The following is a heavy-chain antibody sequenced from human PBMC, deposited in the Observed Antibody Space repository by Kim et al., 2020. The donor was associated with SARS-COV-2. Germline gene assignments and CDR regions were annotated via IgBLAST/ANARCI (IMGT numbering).Heavy chain of an antibody. CDR2: ISSSSSYI. D-gene: IGHD3-3*01. CDR3: ARVQETGDFWSGYYTGYYYYYGMDV. V-gene: IGHV3-21*01. CDR1: GFTFSSYS. J-gene: IGHJ6*02. Sequence: GGSLRLSCAASGFTFSSYSMNWVRQAPGKGLEWVSSISSSSSYIYYADSVKGRFTISRDNAKNSLYLQMNSLRAEDTAVYYCARVQETGDFWSGYYTGYYYYYGMDVWGQGTTVTVSS.